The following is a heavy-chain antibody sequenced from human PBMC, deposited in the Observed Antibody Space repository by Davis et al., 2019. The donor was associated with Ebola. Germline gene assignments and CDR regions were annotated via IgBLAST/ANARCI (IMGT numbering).Heavy chain of an antibody. CDR1: GYTFTSRG. D-gene: IGHD1-26*01. V-gene: IGHV1-18*01. J-gene: IGHJ5*02. Sequence: ASVKVSCKTSGYTFTSRGISWVRQAPGQGLEWMGWISPYNGNTNYAQNFQGRVTMTTDTSTTTAYMELRSLRSDDTAVYYCARDREGGSYDWFDPWGQGTLVTVSS. CDR2: ISPYNGNT. CDR3: ARDREGGSYDWFDP.